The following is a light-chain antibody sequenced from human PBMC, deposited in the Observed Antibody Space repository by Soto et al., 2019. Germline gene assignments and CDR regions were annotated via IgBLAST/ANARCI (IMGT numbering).Light chain of an antibody. V-gene: IGLV2-11*01. CDR2: DVT. Sequence: QSALTQPRSVSGSPGQSVTISCTGTSSDVGGYNYVSWYQQHPARAPKLMIYDVTKRPSGVPDRFSGSKSGNAASLTISGLQAEDEAAYYCSSYTSSGTWVFGGGTKLTVL. CDR1: SSDVGGYNY. J-gene: IGLJ3*02. CDR3: SSYTSSGTWV.